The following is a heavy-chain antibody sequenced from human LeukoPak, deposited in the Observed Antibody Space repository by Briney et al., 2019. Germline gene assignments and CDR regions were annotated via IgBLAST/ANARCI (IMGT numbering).Heavy chain of an antibody. CDR3: ARISGIYYDDL. CDR1: GFTFSSFE. V-gene: IGHV3-33*08. Sequence: GGSLRLSCAASGFTFSSFEMNWVRQAPGKGLEWVAVIWNHGRTQYYADSVKGRFSISRDNSKNTVYLQMNSLRDEDTAVYYCARISGIYYDDLWGQGTLVTVSS. CDR2: IWNHGRTQ. D-gene: IGHD3-10*01. J-gene: IGHJ4*02.